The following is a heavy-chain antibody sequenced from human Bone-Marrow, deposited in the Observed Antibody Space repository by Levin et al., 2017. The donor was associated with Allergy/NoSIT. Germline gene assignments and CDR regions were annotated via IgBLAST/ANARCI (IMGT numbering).Heavy chain of an antibody. Sequence: GESLKISCAASGFAFSSYTMNWVRQPPGKGLEWVSVIDSSSSNIHYADSVRGRFTISRDNAKNSLYLEMNSLRNEDTAVYYCASRGYNFGPYLDYWGPGTMVSVSS. CDR3: ASRGYNFGPYLDY. J-gene: IGHJ4*02. V-gene: IGHV3-48*02. D-gene: IGHD3-22*01. CDR2: IDSSSSNI. CDR1: GFAFSSYT.